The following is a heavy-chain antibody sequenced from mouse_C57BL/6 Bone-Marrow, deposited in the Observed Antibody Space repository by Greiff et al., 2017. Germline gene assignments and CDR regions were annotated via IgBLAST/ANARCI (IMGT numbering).Heavy chain of an antibody. J-gene: IGHJ2*01. CDR2: ISSGGSYT. V-gene: IGHV5-6*01. D-gene: IGHD3-2*02. CDR3: AGLDRSGYDEFDY. Sequence: EVKVVESGGDLVKPGGSLKLSCAASGFTFSSYGMSWVRQTPDKRLEWVATISSGGSYTYYPDSVKGRFTISRAPAKNTPYLQLSSLMSADTAIYYCAGLDRSGYDEFDYWGQGTTLTVSS. CDR1: GFTFSSYG.